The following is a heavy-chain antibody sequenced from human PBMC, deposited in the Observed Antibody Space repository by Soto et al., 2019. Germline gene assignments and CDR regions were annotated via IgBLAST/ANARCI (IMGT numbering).Heavy chain of an antibody. CDR2: IYWDDDK. CDR3: AHSTTSAAGTTFDY. Sequence: SGPTLVNPTQTLTLTCTFSGFSLSTSGVGVGWISQPPGKALEWLALIYWDDDKRYSPSLKSRLTITKDTSENQVVLTMTNMDPVDTATYYCAHSTTSAAGTTFDYWGQGTLVTVSS. J-gene: IGHJ4*02. D-gene: IGHD6-13*01. CDR1: GFSLSTSGVG. V-gene: IGHV2-5*02.